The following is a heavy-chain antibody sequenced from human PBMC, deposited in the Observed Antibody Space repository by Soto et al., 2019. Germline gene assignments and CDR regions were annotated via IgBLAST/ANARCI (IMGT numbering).Heavy chain of an antibody. V-gene: IGHV3-23*01. Sequence: PGGSLRLSCAASGFSFVNYAMNWVRQAPGKGLEWVSGLSGSGTSTYYADSVKGRFTISRDNSRDTLFLQMYSLTADDTAVYYCAKATTNGGWFNPFDSWGQGALVTVSS. D-gene: IGHD6-19*01. CDR3: AKATTNGGWFNPFDS. J-gene: IGHJ4*02. CDR2: LSGSGTST. CDR1: GFSFVNYA.